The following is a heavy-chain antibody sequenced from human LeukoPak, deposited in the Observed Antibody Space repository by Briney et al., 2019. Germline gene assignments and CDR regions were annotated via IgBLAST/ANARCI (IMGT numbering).Heavy chain of an antibody. Sequence: GGSLRLSCAASGFTFSSYWMSWVRQAPGKGLEWVANINKDGGEKYYADSVKGRFTISRDNSKNTLYLQMNSLRADDTAVYYCAKERGTFTLYDFDYWGQGTLVTVSS. CDR2: INKDGGEK. J-gene: IGHJ4*02. D-gene: IGHD2-8*01. CDR1: GFTFSSYW. V-gene: IGHV3-7*01. CDR3: AKERGTFTLYDFDY.